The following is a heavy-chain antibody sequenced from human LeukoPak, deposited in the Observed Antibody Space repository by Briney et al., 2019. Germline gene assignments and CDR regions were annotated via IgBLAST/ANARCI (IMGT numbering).Heavy chain of an antibody. J-gene: IGHJ2*01. CDR1: GFTFSSYS. CDR2: ISSSSSYI. Sequence: GGSLRLSCAASGFTFSSYSMNWVRQAPGKGLEWVSSISSSSSYIYYADSVKGRFTISRDNAKNSLYLQMNSLRAEDTAVYYCVRAGGYCSGGNCHSRHYFDLWGRGTLVAVSS. V-gene: IGHV3-21*01. D-gene: IGHD2-15*01. CDR3: VRAGGYCSGGNCHSRHYFDL.